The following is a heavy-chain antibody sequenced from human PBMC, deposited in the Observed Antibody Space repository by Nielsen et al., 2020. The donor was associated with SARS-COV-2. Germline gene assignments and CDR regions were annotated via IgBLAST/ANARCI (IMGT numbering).Heavy chain of an antibody. CDR2: IWFDGSDK. D-gene: IGHD3-22*01. V-gene: IGHV3-30*02. CDR1: GFTFSNYA. CDR3: AKGVYYYDSSGYYYPPISYYYYGMDV. J-gene: IGHJ6*02. Sequence: GESLKISCEVSGFTFSNYAMHWVRQAPGKGLEWVAVIWFDGSDKYYADFVKDRFTISRDNSKNTLYLQMNSLRAEDTAVYYCAKGVYYYDSSGYYYPPISYYYYGMDVWGQGTTVTVSS.